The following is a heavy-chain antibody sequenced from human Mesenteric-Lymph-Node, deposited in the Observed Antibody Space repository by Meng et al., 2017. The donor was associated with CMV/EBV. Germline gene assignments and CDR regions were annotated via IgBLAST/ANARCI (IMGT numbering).Heavy chain of an antibody. D-gene: IGHD1-1*01. V-gene: IGHV4-4*02. Sequence: SLPCAVSDGSLNLYTWWSWVRQTPGKGLEWIGEIYHNGGTNYNPSLKSRVTISIDKSKDQLSLKLSSVTAADTAVYYCAKNAAWNLEYWGQGTLVTVSS. CDR3: AKNAAWNLEY. CDR2: IYHNGGT. J-gene: IGHJ4*02. CDR1: DGSLNLYTW.